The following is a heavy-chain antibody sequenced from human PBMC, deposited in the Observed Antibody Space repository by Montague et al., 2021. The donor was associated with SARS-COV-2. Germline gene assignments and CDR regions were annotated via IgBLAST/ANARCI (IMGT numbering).Heavy chain of an antibody. CDR1: GGSFSGYY. CDR3: AAGFRSVVAAGLGVAFYYYFGMDV. V-gene: IGHV4-34*01. D-gene: IGHD6-13*01. Sequence: SETLSLTCAVSGGSFSGYYWWWFRQPPGKGLEWCGEINHSGSTNYNQSLKSRVTISVDTSKNQFSLMLSSVTAADTAVYFCAAGFRSVVAAGLGVAFYYYFGMDVWGQGTTVTVSS. CDR2: INHSGST. J-gene: IGHJ6*02.